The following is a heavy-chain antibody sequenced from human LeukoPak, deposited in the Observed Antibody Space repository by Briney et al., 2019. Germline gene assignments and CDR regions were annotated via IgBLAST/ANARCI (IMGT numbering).Heavy chain of an antibody. Sequence: PSETLSLTCAVSGGSISSSYWWSWVRQPPGKGLEWIGEIYHSGSTNYNPSLKSRVTISVDKSKNQFSLKLSSVTAADTAVYYCARDSGYYLNSLFDYWGQGTLVTVSS. CDR1: GGSISSSYW. D-gene: IGHD3-22*01. V-gene: IGHV4-4*02. CDR3: ARDSGYYLNSLFDY. CDR2: IYHSGST. J-gene: IGHJ4*02.